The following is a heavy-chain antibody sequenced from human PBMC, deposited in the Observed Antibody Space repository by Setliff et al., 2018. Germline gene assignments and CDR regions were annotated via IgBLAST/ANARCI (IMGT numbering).Heavy chain of an antibody. J-gene: IGHJ4*02. CDR2: IYHSGST. V-gene: IGHV4-34*01. CDR1: GGSFSGYY. Sequence: SETLSLTCAVYGGSFSGYYWSWIRQPPGKGLEWIGSIYHSGSTYYNPSLKSRVTISVDTSKNQFSLKVSSVTAADTAVYYCARSFSRREKFLLDYWGQGALVTVSS. CDR3: ARSFSRREKFLLDY.